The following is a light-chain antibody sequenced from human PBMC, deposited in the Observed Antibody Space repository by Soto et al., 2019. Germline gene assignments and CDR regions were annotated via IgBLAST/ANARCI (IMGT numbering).Light chain of an antibody. V-gene: IGLV1-40*01. CDR2: GNS. CDR3: QSSDSSVSGSYV. CDR1: SSNLGAGYD. Sequence: QSVLTQPPSVSGAPGQRVNLSCTGSSSNLGAGYDVHWYQQLPGTAPKLPIYGNSNRPSGVPDRFSGSKSGTSASLAITGLQAEDEADYYCQSSDSSVSGSYVFVTGTKLTVL. J-gene: IGLJ1*01.